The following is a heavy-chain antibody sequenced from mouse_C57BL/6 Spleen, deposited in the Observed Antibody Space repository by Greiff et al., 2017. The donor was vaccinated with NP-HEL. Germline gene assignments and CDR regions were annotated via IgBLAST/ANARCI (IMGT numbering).Heavy chain of an antibody. Sequence: VQLQQSGPELVKPGASVKISCKASGYTFTDYYMNWVKQSHGKSLEWIGDINPNNGGTSYNQKFKGKATLTVDKSSSTAYMELRSLTSEDSAVYDCARRYYGNLYYYAMDYWGQGTSVTVAS. CDR2: INPNNGGT. V-gene: IGHV1-26*01. CDR3: ARRYYGNLYYYAMDY. J-gene: IGHJ4*01. D-gene: IGHD2-1*01. CDR1: GYTFTDYY.